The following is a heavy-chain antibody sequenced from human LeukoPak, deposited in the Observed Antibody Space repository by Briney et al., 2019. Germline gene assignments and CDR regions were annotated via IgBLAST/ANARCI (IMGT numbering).Heavy chain of an antibody. J-gene: IGHJ3*02. CDR2: IYHSGST. V-gene: IGHV4-38-2*02. Sequence: PSETLFLTCTVSGYSISSGYYWGWIRQPPGKGLEWIGSIYHSGSTYYNPSLKSRVTISVDTSKNQFSLKLSSVTAADTAVYYCAWGILTGEDAFDIWGQGTMVTVSS. D-gene: IGHD3-9*01. CDR1: GYSISSGYY. CDR3: AWGILTGEDAFDI.